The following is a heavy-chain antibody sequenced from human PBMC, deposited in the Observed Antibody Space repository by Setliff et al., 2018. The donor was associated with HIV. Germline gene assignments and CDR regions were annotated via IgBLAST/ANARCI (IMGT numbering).Heavy chain of an antibody. D-gene: IGHD2-2*01. CDR1: GFTFSSYW. CDR2: IKQDGSEK. J-gene: IGHJ4*02. CDR3: ASHFGYCSSTSCEGY. V-gene: IGHV3-7*05. Sequence: GGSLRLSCAASGFTFSSYWMSWVRQAPGKGLEWVANIKQDGSEKYYVDSVKGRFTISRDNAKNSLYLQMTSLRAEDTAVYYCASHFGYCSSTSCEGYWGQGALVTVSS.